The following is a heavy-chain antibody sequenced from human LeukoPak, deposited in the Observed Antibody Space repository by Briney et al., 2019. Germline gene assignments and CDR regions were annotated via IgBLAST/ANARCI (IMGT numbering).Heavy chain of an antibody. D-gene: IGHD1-26*01. CDR2: IIPIFGTA. CDR3: ARAPDDSGSYSYFDY. J-gene: IGHJ4*02. Sequence: GASVKVSCKVSGYTLTELSMHWVRQAPGQGLEWMGGIIPIFGTANYAQKFQGRVTITADESTSTAYMELSSLRSEDTAVYYCARAPDDSGSYSYFDYWGQGTLVTVSS. V-gene: IGHV1-69*13. CDR1: GYTLTELS.